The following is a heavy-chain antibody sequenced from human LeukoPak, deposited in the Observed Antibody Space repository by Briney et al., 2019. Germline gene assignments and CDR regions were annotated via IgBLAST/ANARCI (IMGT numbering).Heavy chain of an antibody. CDR1: GFTVSSNY. J-gene: IGHJ4*02. CDR3: AKAGSIRFDY. D-gene: IGHD1-26*01. Sequence: GGSLRLSCAASGFTVSSNYMSWVRQAPGKGLEWVSGISGSGSGGNTYYADSVKGRFTISRDNSKNTLYLQMNSLRAEDTAVYYCAKAGSIRFDYWGQGTLVTVSS. CDR2: ISGSGSGGNT. V-gene: IGHV3-23*01.